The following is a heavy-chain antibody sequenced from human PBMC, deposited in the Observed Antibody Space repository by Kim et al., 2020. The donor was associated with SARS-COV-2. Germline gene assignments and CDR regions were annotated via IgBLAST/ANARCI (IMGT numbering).Heavy chain of an antibody. CDR3: ARGRLPDY. D-gene: IGHD4-17*01. Sequence: SETLSLTCTVSGGSISSSSYYWGWIRQPPGKGLEWIGSIYYSGSTYYNPSLKSRVTISVDTSKNQFSLKLSSVTAADTAVYYCARGRLPDYWGQGTLVTVSS. CDR2: IYYSGST. J-gene: IGHJ4*02. CDR1: GGSISSSSYY. V-gene: IGHV4-39*01.